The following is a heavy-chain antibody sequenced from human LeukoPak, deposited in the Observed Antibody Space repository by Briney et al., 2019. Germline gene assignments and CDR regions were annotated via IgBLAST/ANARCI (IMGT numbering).Heavy chain of an antibody. D-gene: IGHD3-9*01. CDR1: GYTFIGYY. CDR3: ARSPHILSGENFDY. V-gene: IGHV1-2*02. Sequence: ASVKVSCKPSGYTFIGYYMHWVRQAPGQGLEWMGWINPKSGGTNYAQKFQDRVTMSRDTSISTAYMELSRLRFHDTAVYYCARSPHILSGENFDYWGQGTLVTVSS. CDR2: INPKSGGT. J-gene: IGHJ4*02.